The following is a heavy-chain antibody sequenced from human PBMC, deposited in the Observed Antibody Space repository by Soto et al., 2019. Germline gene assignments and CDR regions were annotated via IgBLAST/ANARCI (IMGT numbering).Heavy chain of an antibody. V-gene: IGHV3-23*01. Sequence: EVQLLESGGGLVQPGGSLRLSCAASGFTFSSYAMSWVRQAPGKGLEWVSAISGSGGSTYYADSVKGRFTISRDNSKNTLYLQMNRLRAEDTAVYYCAKDSSGWYGWGYFDYWGQGTLVTVSS. D-gene: IGHD6-19*01. J-gene: IGHJ4*02. CDR2: ISGSGGST. CDR1: GFTFSSYA. CDR3: AKDSSGWYGWGYFDY.